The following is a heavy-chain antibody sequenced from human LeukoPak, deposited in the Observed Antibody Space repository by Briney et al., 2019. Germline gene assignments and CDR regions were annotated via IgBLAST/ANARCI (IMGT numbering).Heavy chain of an antibody. Sequence: PGGSLRLTCTASRFTFSDYGMHWVRQAPGKGLEWVAVISYDGSNKYYADSVKGRFTISRDNSKNTLYLQMNSLRAEDTAVYYCAKELDYGGNSPFHYWGQGTLVTVSS. V-gene: IGHV3-30*18. CDR2: ISYDGSNK. J-gene: IGHJ4*02. D-gene: IGHD4-23*01. CDR1: RFTFSDYG. CDR3: AKELDYGGNSPFHY.